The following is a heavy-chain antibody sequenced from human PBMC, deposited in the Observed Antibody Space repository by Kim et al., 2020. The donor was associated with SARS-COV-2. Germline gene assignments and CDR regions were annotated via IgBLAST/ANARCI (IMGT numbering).Heavy chain of an antibody. CDR1: GGSVSSGSYY. D-gene: IGHD3-16*01. CDR2: IYYSGRT. Sequence: SETLSLTCTVSGGSVSSGSYYWSWIRQPPGKGLEWIGYIYYSGRTNYNPSLKSCVTIAVDTSKNQFSLKLSSVTAADTAVYYCARERGPGWFDPWGQGTLVTVSS. J-gene: IGHJ5*02. V-gene: IGHV4-61*01. CDR3: ARERGPGWFDP.